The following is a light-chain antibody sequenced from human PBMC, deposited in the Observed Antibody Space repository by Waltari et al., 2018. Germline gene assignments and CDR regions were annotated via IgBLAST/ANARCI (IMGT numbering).Light chain of an antibody. V-gene: IGKV1-39*01. J-gene: IGKJ2*01. CDR2: DAS. CDR1: QTIYRH. Sequence: DIQMTQSPASLSASVGDRLTITCRASQTIYRHLKWYQQKPGHAPDLLIFDASNLPGGVPSRFSGSGSGTDFTLTINSLQPEDIATYYCQQSYRTPYTFGLGTKLQI. CDR3: QQSYRTPYT.